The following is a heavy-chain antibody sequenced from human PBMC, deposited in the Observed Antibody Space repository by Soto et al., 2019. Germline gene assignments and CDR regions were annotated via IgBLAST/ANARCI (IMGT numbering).Heavy chain of an antibody. J-gene: IGHJ4*02. CDR3: ASASSTTWYQFFDG. D-gene: IGHD6-13*01. Sequence: QVQLQESGPGLVKPSETLSLTCTVSGGSISSYYWSWIRQPPGKGLEWIGYIYYSGSTNYNPSLKRRLPISVDTSKTQFSLKLSSVTSADTAVYFCASASSTTWYQFFDGWGQGTLVTV. CDR1: GGSISSYY. V-gene: IGHV4-59*01. CDR2: IYYSGST.